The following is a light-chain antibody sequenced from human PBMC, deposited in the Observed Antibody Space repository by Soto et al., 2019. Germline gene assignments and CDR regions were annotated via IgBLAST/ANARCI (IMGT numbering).Light chain of an antibody. CDR3: SSYTSSSTYV. CDR2: DVS. Sequence: SVLTQPASVSGSPGQSITISCTGTSSDVGGYNYVSWYQQHPGKAPKLMIYDVSNRPSGVSNRFSGSKSGNTASLTISGLQAEEEADYYCSSYTSSSTYVFGTG. CDR1: SSDVGGYNY. J-gene: IGLJ1*01. V-gene: IGLV2-14*01.